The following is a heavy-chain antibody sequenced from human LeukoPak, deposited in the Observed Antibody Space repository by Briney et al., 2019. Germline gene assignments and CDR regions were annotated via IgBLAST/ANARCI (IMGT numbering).Heavy chain of an antibody. J-gene: IGHJ5*02. CDR3: ARLPGLYWSNFYA. Sequence: SETLSLTCTVSGDSFTRSTYYWGWVRQTPRKGLEWIATIYHRGSRYYNPSLESRGTMSIDSNRFSLKLRSVTATDSGVYHCARLPGLYWSNFYAWGRGALVIVSS. CDR1: GDSFTRSTYY. CDR2: IYHRGSR. V-gene: IGHV4-39*02. D-gene: IGHD3-3*01.